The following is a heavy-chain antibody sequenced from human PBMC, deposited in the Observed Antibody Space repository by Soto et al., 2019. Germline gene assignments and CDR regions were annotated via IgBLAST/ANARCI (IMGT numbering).Heavy chain of an antibody. V-gene: IGHV4-59*01. D-gene: IGHD3-10*01. CDR2: IYYSGST. CDR3: ARSPGGEFHFLEPNGFDP. J-gene: IGHJ5*02. Sequence: ASETLSLTCTVSGGSISSYYWSWIRQPPGKGLEWIGYIYYSGSTNYNPSLKSRVTISVDTSKNQFSLKLSSVTAADTAVYYCARSPGGEFHFLEPNGFDPWGQGTLVTVSS. CDR1: GGSISSYY.